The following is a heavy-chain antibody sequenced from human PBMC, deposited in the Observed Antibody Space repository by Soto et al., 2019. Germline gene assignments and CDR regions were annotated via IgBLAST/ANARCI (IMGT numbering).Heavy chain of an antibody. D-gene: IGHD6-19*01. V-gene: IGHV1-69*08. CDR2: IIPILGIA. J-gene: IGHJ4*02. Sequence: QVQLVQSGAAVKKPGSSVKVSCKASGGTFSSYTISWVRQAPGQGLEWMGRIIPILGIANYAQKFQGRVTITADKSTSTAYMELSSLRSEDTAVYYCARDSPRIAVAGIFDYWGQGTLVTVSS. CDR1: GGTFSSYT. CDR3: ARDSPRIAVAGIFDY.